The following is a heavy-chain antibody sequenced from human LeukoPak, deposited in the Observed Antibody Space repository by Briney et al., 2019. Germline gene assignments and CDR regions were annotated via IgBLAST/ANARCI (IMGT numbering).Heavy chain of an antibody. D-gene: IGHD6-19*01. J-gene: IGHJ4*02. Sequence: GGPLRLSCAASGFTFSSYAMSWVRQAPGKGLEWVSPISGSGSSTYYADSVKGRFTISRDNSKNTLYLQMNSLRAEDTAVYYCPKGVAVASPYYFDYWGQGTLVTVSS. CDR2: ISGSGSST. CDR1: GFTFSSYA. CDR3: PKGVAVASPYYFDY. V-gene: IGHV3-23*01.